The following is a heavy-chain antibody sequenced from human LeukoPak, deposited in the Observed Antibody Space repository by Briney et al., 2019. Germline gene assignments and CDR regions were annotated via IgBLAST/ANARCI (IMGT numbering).Heavy chain of an antibody. CDR1: GGSISSYY. Sequence: TSETLSLTCTVSGGSISSYYWSWIRQPPGKGLEWIGYIYYSGSTNYNPSLKSRVTIAVDTSKNQSSLKLRSVTAADTAVYYCARGEDIVVVPADKKYYYYGMDVWGKGTTVTVSS. J-gene: IGHJ6*04. CDR3: ARGEDIVVVPADKKYYYYGMDV. CDR2: IYYSGST. D-gene: IGHD2-2*01. V-gene: IGHV4-59*01.